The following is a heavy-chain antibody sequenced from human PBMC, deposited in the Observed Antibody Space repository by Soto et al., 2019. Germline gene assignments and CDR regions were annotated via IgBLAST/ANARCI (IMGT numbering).Heavy chain of an antibody. Sequence: QVQLQESGPGLVKPSETLSLTCTVSSDSISSYYWSWIRQPPGKRLEWIGYISYSGSTDYNPSLKSRVTISGDTSKYLSSLKVSSVTAADTAVYYCARGTSWQLPFDYWGQGTLVTVSS. CDR2: ISYSGST. CDR3: ARGTSWQLPFDY. CDR1: SDSISSYY. J-gene: IGHJ4*02. D-gene: IGHD6-13*01. V-gene: IGHV4-59*01.